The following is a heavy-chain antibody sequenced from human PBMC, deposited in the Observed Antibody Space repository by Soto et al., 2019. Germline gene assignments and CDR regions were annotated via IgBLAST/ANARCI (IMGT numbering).Heavy chain of an antibody. D-gene: IGHD1-26*01. V-gene: IGHV1-18*01. CDR2: STHTGNT. CDR1: GYAFPHYV. J-gene: IGHJ4*02. Sequence: ASVKVSCKTSGYAFPHYVINWVRQAPGHGPEWMGFSTHTGNTNYAQNFQGRVVLTTDTSTSTAYMEVTSLRSDDTAVYYCARSGEHPLEYWGQGKPGTGSS. CDR3: ARSGEHPLEY.